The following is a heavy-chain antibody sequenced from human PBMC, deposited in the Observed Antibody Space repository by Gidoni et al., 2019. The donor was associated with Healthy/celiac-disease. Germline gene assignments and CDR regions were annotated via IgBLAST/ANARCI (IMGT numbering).Heavy chain of an antibody. CDR3: ARNYYDSSGLDWYFDL. D-gene: IGHD3-22*01. CDR2: ISSSSSYI. CDR1: GFTFSSYS. J-gene: IGHJ2*01. Sequence: EVQLVESGGGLVKPGGSLRLSCAASGFTFSSYSMNWVRQAPGKGLEWVSSISSSSSYIYYADSVKGRFTISRDNAKNSLYLQMNSLRAEDTAVYYCARNYYDSSGLDWYFDLWGRGTLVTVSS. V-gene: IGHV3-21*01.